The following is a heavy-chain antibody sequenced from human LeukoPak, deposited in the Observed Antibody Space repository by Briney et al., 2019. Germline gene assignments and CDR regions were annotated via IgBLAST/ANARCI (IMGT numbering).Heavy chain of an antibody. V-gene: IGHV4-34*01. J-gene: IGHJ6*03. Sequence: SETLSLTCAVYGGSFSGYYWSWIRQPPGKGLEWIGSIDHSGSTYYNPSLKSRVTISVDTSKNQFSLRLSSVTAADTAVYYCARENDGSGSWTMTYYYYYYMDVWGKGTTVTASS. CDR1: GGSFSGYY. CDR2: IDHSGST. D-gene: IGHD3-10*01. CDR3: ARENDGSGSWTMTYYYYYYMDV.